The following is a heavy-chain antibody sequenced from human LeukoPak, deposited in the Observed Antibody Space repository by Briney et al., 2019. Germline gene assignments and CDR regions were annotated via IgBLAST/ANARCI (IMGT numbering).Heavy chain of an antibody. CDR3: ARYRHLGY. CDR2: INHDGGEK. Sequence: GGSLRLSCAASGFTFSSYAMNWVRQAPGKGLEWVANINHDGGEKYYVDSVKGRFTISRDNGKNSLYLQMNSLRAEDTAVYYCARYRHLGYWGQGTLVTVSS. V-gene: IGHV3-7*01. J-gene: IGHJ4*02. CDR1: GFTFSSYA.